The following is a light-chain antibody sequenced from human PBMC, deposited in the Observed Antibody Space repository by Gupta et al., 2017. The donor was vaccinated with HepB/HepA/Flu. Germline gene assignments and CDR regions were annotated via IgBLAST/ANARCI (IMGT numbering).Light chain of an antibody. J-gene: IGKJ2*01. Sequence: DIVMTQSPLSLPVTPGEPASISCRSSQSLLHSNGYNYLDWYLQKPGQSPQLLIYLGSNRASGVPDRFSGSGSGTDVTLKISRVEAEDVGFYYCMQALQTPYTFGQGTKLEIK. CDR3: MQALQTPYT. CDR2: LGS. V-gene: IGKV2-28*01. CDR1: QSLLHSNGYNY.